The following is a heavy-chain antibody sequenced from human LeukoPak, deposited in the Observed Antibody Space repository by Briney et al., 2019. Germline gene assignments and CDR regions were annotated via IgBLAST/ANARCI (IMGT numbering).Heavy chain of an antibody. D-gene: IGHD2-21*02. Sequence: SETLSLTCAVYGGSFTGYCWSWIRQAPGKGLEWIGEINYSGSTNYNPALESRVTISVDTSKNQFSLKLGSVTAADTGVYYCAREACSGGDCTNFDHWGRGTLVTVSS. CDR3: AREACSGGDCTNFDH. V-gene: IGHV4-34*01. CDR2: INYSGST. CDR1: GGSFTGYC. J-gene: IGHJ4*02.